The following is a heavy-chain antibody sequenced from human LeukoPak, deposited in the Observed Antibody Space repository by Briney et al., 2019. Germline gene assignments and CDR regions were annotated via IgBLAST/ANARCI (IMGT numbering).Heavy chain of an antibody. J-gene: IGHJ6*04. CDR3: ARDLGAAAVYGMDV. D-gene: IGHD6-13*01. Sequence: ASVKVSCKASGYTFTGYYMHWVRQAPGQGLEWMGWINPNSGGTNYAQRFQGWVTMTRDTSISTAYMELSRLRSDDTAVYYCARDLGAAAVYGMDVWGKGTTVTVSS. CDR2: INPNSGGT. CDR1: GYTFTGYY. V-gene: IGHV1-2*04.